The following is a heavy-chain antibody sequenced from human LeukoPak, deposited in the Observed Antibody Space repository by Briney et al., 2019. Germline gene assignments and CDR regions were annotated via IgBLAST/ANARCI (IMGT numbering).Heavy chain of an antibody. CDR3: ARDMGEVVGATLDY. V-gene: IGHV1-2*06. J-gene: IGHJ4*02. CDR2: INPNSGGT. D-gene: IGHD1-26*01. Sequence: GASVKASCKASEYTCTGYYMHWVRNAPGPGLESTRPINPNSGGTNYAQKFQGRVTMTRDTSISTAYMELSRLRSDDTAVYYCARDMGEVVGATLDYWGQGTLVTVSS. CDR1: EYTCTGYY.